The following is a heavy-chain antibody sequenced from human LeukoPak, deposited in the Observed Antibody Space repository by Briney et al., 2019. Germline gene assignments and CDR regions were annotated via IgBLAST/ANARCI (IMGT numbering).Heavy chain of an antibody. J-gene: IGHJ4*02. Sequence: GGSLRLSCAASGFIFSDYYMSWIRQAPGKGLEWVSYISSSAGSIYYADSVKGRFTISRDNAKNSLYLQMNSLRAEDTAVYYCARGWGYCSSTSCYALDYWGQGTLVTVSS. V-gene: IGHV3-11*04. CDR3: ARGWGYCSSTSCYALDY. CDR2: ISSSAGSI. D-gene: IGHD2-2*01. CDR1: GFIFSDYY.